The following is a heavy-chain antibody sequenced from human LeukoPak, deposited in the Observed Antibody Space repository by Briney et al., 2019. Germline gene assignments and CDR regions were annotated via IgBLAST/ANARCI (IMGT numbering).Heavy chain of an antibody. V-gene: IGHV3-48*03. D-gene: IGHD2-21*01. J-gene: IGHJ4*02. CDR2: ISDSGSDT. CDR3: ARNGGGLDY. CDR1: KFTFGTYG. Sequence: GGSLRLSCVASKFTFGTYGMVWVRQAPGKGLEWVSYISDSGSDTYYVDSVKGRFTISRDNAKNSLFLQMNSLRVEDTAIYYCARNGGGLDYWGQGTLVTVSS.